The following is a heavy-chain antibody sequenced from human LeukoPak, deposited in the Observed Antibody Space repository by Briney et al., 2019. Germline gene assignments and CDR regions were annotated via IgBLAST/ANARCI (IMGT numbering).Heavy chain of an antibody. D-gene: IGHD2-15*01. CDR3: ARSHCSGGSCYTDWFDP. Sequence: PGESLKISCKGSGYSFTSYWISWVRQMPGKGLEWMGRIDPSDSYTNYSPSFQGHITISADKSISTAYLQWSSLKASDTAMYYCARSHCSGGSCYTDWFDPWGQGTLVTVSS. CDR1: GYSFTSYW. CDR2: IDPSDSYT. J-gene: IGHJ5*02. V-gene: IGHV5-10-1*01.